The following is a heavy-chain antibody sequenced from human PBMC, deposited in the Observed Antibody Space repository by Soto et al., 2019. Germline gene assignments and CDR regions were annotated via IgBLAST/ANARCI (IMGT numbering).Heavy chain of an antibody. V-gene: IGHV3-33*01. D-gene: IGHD3-10*01. CDR2: IWYDGSNK. CDR3: ARDEPYGSGNDY. Sequence: GGSLRLSCAASGFTFSSYGMHWVRQAPGKGLEWVAVIWYDGSNKYYADSVKGRFTIPRDNSKNTLYLQMNSLRAEDTAVYYCARDEPYGSGNDYWGQGTLVTVSS. CDR1: GFTFSSYG. J-gene: IGHJ4*02.